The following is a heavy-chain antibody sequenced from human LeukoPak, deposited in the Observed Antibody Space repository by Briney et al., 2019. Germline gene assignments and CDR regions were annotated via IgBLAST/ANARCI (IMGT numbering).Heavy chain of an antibody. CDR1: GFTFNNYA. J-gene: IGHJ4*02. CDR3: ARDYPTSGIVTIFDY. D-gene: IGHD1-1*01. Sequence: GGSLRLSCASSGFTFNNYAMTWVRQAPGKGLEWVSSITASGGSTYCADSVKGRFTISRDNSKNTLYLQMSSLTAEDTAVYYCARDYPTSGIVTIFDYWGQGTLVTVSS. CDR2: ITASGGST. V-gene: IGHV3-23*01.